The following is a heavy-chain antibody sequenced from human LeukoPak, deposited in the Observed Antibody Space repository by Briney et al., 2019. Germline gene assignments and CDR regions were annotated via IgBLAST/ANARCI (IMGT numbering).Heavy chain of an antibody. CDR3: AKDRSTYPYYFDY. D-gene: IGHD1-1*01. CDR1: GFTFSNYA. J-gene: IGHJ4*02. CDR2: ISGGST. Sequence: PGGSLRLSCAASGFTFSNYAMSWIRQAPGKGQEWVSSISGGSTYYADSVKGRFTISRDNSKNTLYLQMNSLRAEDTAVYYCAKDRSTYPYYFDYWGQGTLVTVSS. V-gene: IGHV3-23*01.